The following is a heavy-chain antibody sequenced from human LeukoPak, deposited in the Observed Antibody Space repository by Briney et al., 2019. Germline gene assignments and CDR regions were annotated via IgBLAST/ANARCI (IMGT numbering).Heavy chain of an antibody. Sequence: KPSETLSLTCTVSGGSISSSSYYWGWIRQPPGKGLEWIGSIYYSGSTYYNPSLKSRVTISVDTSKNQFSLKLSSVTAADTAVYYCARGVRYYDYVWGSSDFDYWGQGTLVTVSS. V-gene: IGHV4-39*07. J-gene: IGHJ4*02. CDR3: ARGVRYYDYVWGSSDFDY. CDR1: GGSISSSSYY. CDR2: IYYSGST. D-gene: IGHD3-16*01.